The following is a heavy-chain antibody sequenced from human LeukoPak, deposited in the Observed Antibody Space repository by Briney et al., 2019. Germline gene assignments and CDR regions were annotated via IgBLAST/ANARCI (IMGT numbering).Heavy chain of an antibody. CDR3: ARVGGPYCSGGSCVVSYGMDV. CDR1: GGSISSYY. J-gene: IGHJ6*02. V-gene: IGHV4-4*07. D-gene: IGHD2-15*01. CDR2: IYTSGST. Sequence: SETLSLTCTASGGSISSYYWSWLRQPAGKGLEWIGRIYTSGSTNYNPSLKSRVTMSVDTSKNQFSLKLSSVTAADTAVYYCARVGGPYCSGGSCVVSYGMDVWGQGTTVTVSS.